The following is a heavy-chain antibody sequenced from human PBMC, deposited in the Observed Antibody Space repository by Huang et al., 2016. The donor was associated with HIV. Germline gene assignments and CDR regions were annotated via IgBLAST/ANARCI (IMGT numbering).Heavy chain of an antibody. D-gene: IGHD3-9*01. CDR1: SYVFTSYS. CDR2: ISPYNTNT. CDR3: ARVKILTGAFDI. J-gene: IGHJ3*02. V-gene: IGHV1-18*01. Sequence: GHLVQSGGEVKKPGASVKVSCRASSYVFTSYSITWVRQAPGQGLEWMGWISPYNTNTDYAQKFQGRVTMTAATYTSTAYMELRNLRFDDTAVYYCARVKILTGAFDIWGQGALVTVS.